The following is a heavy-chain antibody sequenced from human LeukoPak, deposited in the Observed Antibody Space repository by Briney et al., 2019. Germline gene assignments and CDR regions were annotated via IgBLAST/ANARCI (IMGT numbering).Heavy chain of an antibody. CDR3: AKSERITIFPAYFDY. D-gene: IGHD3-9*01. CDR2: ISGSGGST. CDR1: GFTFSIYG. Sequence: GGSLRLSCAASGFTFSIYGMSWVRQAPGKGREWVSAISGSGGSTYYADSVKGRFTISRENSKNTLYLQMNSLRAEDTAVYYCAKSERITIFPAYFDYWGQGTLVSVSS. J-gene: IGHJ4*02. V-gene: IGHV3-23*01.